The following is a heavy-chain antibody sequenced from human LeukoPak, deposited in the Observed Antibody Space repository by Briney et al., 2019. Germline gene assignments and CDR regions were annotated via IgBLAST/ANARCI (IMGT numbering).Heavy chain of an antibody. CDR2: IIPIFGTA. Sequence: SVKVSCKASGGTFSSYAISWVRQAPGQGLEWMGGIIPIFGTANYAQKFQGRVTITADESTSTAYMELSSLRSEDTAVYYCARDRAHYGGNDAFDLWGQGTMVTVSS. J-gene: IGHJ3*01. CDR3: ARDRAHYGGNDAFDL. CDR1: GGTFSSYA. V-gene: IGHV1-69*13. D-gene: IGHD4-23*01.